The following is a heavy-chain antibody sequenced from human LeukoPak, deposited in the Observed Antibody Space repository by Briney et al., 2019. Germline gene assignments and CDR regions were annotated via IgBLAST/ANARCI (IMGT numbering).Heavy chain of an antibody. D-gene: IGHD3-10*01. Sequence: PSETLPLTCTVSGVSISSSNYYWVWMRQPPGKGLEWIGSVYYSGSSQYNPSLKSRVTISVDTFNNQFSLKLSSVAAADTAVYFCARRTRGGGEPYYYYYMDVWGKGTTVTVSS. CDR2: VYYSGSS. CDR1: GVSISSSNYY. J-gene: IGHJ6*03. V-gene: IGHV4-39*01. CDR3: ARRTRGGGEPYYYYYMDV.